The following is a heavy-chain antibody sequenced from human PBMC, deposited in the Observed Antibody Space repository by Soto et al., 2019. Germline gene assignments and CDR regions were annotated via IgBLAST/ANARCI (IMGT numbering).Heavy chain of an antibody. CDR3: AKDRSPGAVAGTSDFDS. D-gene: IGHD6-19*01. J-gene: IGHJ4*02. CDR2: VSGRGGRA. V-gene: IGHV3-23*01. Sequence: PGESLKISCAASGFTFSSYAMSWVRQAPGKGLDWVSTVSGRGGRAYYADSVKGRFTISRDNSKNALYLQVNSLRAEDTAIYYCAKDRSPGAVAGTSDFDSWGQGILVTVS. CDR1: GFTFSSYA.